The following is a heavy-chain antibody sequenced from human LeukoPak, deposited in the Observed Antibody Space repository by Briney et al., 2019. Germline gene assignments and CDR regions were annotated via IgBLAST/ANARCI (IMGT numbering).Heavy chain of an antibody. J-gene: IGHJ4*02. Sequence: ASVKVSCKASGYTFTSFYMHWVRQAPGQGLEWMGIINPSGGSTTYAQQFQGRVTMTRDRSTSTVCMELSSLRSEDTAVYYCARQRNYGDYFDYWGQGTLVTVSS. CDR1: GYTFTSFY. CDR2: INPSGGST. CDR3: ARQRNYGDYFDY. V-gene: IGHV1-46*01. D-gene: IGHD4-17*01.